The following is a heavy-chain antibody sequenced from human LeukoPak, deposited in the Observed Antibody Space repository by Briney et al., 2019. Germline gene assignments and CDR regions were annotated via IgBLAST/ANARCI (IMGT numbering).Heavy chain of an antibody. J-gene: IGHJ4*02. Sequence: GGSLRLSCAASGFTFSSYAMHWVRQAPGKGLEYVSAIRSNRGSTYYANSVKGRFTISRENAKNSLYLQLNSLRAEDTAVYYCARGDSSGWYFDYWGQGTLVTVSS. D-gene: IGHD6-19*01. CDR3: ARGDSSGWYFDY. CDR1: GFTFSSYA. CDR2: IRSNRGST. V-gene: IGHV3-64*01.